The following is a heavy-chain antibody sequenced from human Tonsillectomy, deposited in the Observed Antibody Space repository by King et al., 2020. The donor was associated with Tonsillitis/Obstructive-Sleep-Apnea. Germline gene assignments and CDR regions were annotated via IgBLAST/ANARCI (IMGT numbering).Heavy chain of an antibody. J-gene: IGHJ6*03. D-gene: IGHD2-15*01. Sequence: VQLVESGGGVVQPGGSLRLSCAASGLTFDDYAFHWVRQAPGKGLECVSLISGDGGGTYYADSVKGRFTISRDNSKNSLYLHMNSLRTDDTALYYCAKDLGKYSFFYMDVWGKGTTVTVS. CDR1: GLTFDDYA. CDR3: AKDLGKYSFFYMDV. CDR2: ISGDGGGT. V-gene: IGHV3-43*02.